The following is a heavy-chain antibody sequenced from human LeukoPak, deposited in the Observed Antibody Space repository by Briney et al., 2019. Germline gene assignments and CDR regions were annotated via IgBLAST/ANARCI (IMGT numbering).Heavy chain of an antibody. CDR1: GFPFSSYW. V-gene: IGHV3-7*04. D-gene: IGHD5-24*01. Sequence: GGSLRLSCVASGFPFSSYWMTWVRQAPGKGLEWVANIKQDGSKKSYVDSVKGRFTISRDNAKNSLYLKMNSLRAEDTAIYYCTRVGYIDEGIDYWGQGTLVTVSS. J-gene: IGHJ4*02. CDR2: IKQDGSKK. CDR3: TRVGYIDEGIDY.